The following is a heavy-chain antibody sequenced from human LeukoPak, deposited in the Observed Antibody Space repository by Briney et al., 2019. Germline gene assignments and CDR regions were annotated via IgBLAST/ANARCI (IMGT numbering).Heavy chain of an antibody. Sequence: GASVKLSCKAFGYTFTGYWMHWVRQAPGPGPEWMGVISPCGGSTIYAQKLKGRVTLTRDMSTSTDYLELSSLRAEDTAVYYCATAVISGHDYGGVNWFEPWGQGKPVTVSS. J-gene: IGHJ5*02. CDR2: ISPCGGST. CDR3: ATAVISGHDYGGVNWFEP. V-gene: IGHV1-46*01. D-gene: IGHD5-12*01. CDR1: GYTFTGYW.